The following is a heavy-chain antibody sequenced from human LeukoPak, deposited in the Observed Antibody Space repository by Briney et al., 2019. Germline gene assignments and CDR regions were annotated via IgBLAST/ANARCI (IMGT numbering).Heavy chain of an antibody. D-gene: IGHD6-19*01. J-gene: IGHJ4*02. CDR1: GYTLTELS. Sequence: ASVKVSCKVSGYTLTELSMHWVRQAPGKGLEWMGGFDPEDGETIYAQKFQGRVTMTEDTSTDTAYMELSSLRSEDTAVYYCATGGIAVAGPGGWGQGTLVTVSP. CDR2: FDPEDGET. V-gene: IGHV1-24*01. CDR3: ATGGIAVAGPGG.